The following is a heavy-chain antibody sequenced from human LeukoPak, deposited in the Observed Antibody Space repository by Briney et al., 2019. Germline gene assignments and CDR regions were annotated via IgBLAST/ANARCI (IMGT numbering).Heavy chain of an antibody. CDR3: ARDSSGSLDY. V-gene: IGHV3-7*01. J-gene: IGHJ4*02. CDR2: IKQDGSEK. CDR1: AFTYSSYW. D-gene: IGHD6-19*01. Sequence: GGSLRLSCAASAFTYSSYWMSWVRQAPGKGLEWVANIKQDGSEKYYVDSVKGRFTISRDNAKNSLYLQMNSLRAEDTAVYYCARDSSGSLDYWGQGTLVTVSS.